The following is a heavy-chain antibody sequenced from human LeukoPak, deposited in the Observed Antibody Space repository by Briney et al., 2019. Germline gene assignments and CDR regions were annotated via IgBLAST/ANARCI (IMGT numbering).Heavy chain of an antibody. Sequence: SETLSLTCAVYGGSFSGYYWSWIRQPPGKGLEWIGEINHSGSTNHNPSLKSRVTISVDTSKNQFSLKLSSVTAADTAVYYCARGRGATGFGYWGQGTLVTVSS. J-gene: IGHJ4*02. CDR3: ARGRGATGFGY. V-gene: IGHV4-34*01. CDR2: INHSGST. CDR1: GGSFSGYY. D-gene: IGHD1-26*01.